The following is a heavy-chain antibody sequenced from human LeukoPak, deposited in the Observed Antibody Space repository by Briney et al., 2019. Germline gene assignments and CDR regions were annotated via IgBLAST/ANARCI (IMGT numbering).Heavy chain of an antibody. CDR1: GYTFTSYD. D-gene: IGHD6-13*01. CDR3: ARGAYSSSWYILVEGPHFDY. J-gene: IGHJ4*02. V-gene: IGHV1-8*01. CDR2: MNPNSGNT. Sequence: ASVKVSCKASGYTFTSYDINWVRQATGQGPEWMGWMNPNSGNTGYAQKFQGRVTMTRYTSISTAYMELSSLRSEDTAVYYCARGAYSSSWYILVEGPHFDYWGQGTLVTVSS.